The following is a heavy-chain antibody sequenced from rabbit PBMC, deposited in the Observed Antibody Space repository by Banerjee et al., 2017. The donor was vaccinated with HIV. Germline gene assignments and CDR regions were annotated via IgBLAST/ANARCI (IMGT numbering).Heavy chain of an antibody. CDR2: INAVTGRA. D-gene: IGHD2-1*01. CDR3: ARGSAAMTMVITGYYLSL. J-gene: IGHJ4*01. Sequence: QEQLVESGGGLVKPGASLTLTCIASGVSFSGDSYMCWVRQAPGKGLEWIACINAVTGRAVYATWAIGRFTFSKTSSTTVTLQLNSLTAADTATYFCARGSAAMTMVITGYYLSLWGPGTLVTVS. CDR1: GVSFSGDSY. V-gene: IGHV1S45*01.